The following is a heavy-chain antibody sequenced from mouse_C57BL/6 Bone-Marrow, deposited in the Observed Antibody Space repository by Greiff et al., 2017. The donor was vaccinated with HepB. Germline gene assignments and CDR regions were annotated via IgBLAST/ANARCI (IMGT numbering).Heavy chain of an antibody. CDR1: GFNIKDYY. J-gene: IGHJ2*01. D-gene: IGHD1-1*01. Sequence: EVQLQQSGAELVRPGASVKLSCTASGFNIKDYYIHWVKQRPEQGLEWIGRIDPEDGDTEYAPKFQGKATMTADTSSNTAYLQLSSLTSEDTAVYYCTKGLRYLDYFDYWGQGTTLTVSS. CDR3: TKGLRYLDYFDY. CDR2: IDPEDGDT. V-gene: IGHV14-1*01.